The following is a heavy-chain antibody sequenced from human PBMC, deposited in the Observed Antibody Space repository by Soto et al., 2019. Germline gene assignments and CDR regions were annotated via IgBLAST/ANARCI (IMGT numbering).Heavy chain of an antibody. V-gene: IGHV1-18*01. CDR1: GYTFNTYF. Sequence: HVQLVQSGGELKKPGASVKVSCNTSGYTFNTYFITWVRQAPGQGLEWMGWISPHNGNTNYAEKFQGRVTMTADTITKTAHMELRNLRIDDTAVYYCARDTGNSFAYWGQGTPVTVSS. CDR2: ISPHNGNT. CDR3: ARDTGNSFAY. J-gene: IGHJ4*02.